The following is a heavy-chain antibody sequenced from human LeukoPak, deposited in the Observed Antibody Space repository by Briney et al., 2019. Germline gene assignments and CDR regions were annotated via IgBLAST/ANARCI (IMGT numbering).Heavy chain of an antibody. V-gene: IGHV3-23*01. CDR2: ISGNGEST. CDR3: AQEIGQLNY. CDR1: GFTFSSYA. J-gene: IGHJ4*02. Sequence: PGGSLRLSCVASGFTFSSYARSWVRQAPGKGLEWGSVISGNGESTYYADSVEGLLTISRDNSKNTLYLQMNSLRAEDTAVYYCAQEIGQLNYWGQGTVVTVSS. D-gene: IGHD3/OR15-3a*01.